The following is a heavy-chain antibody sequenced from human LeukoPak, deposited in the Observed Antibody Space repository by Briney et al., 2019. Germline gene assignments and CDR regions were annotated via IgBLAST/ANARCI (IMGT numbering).Heavy chain of an antibody. CDR3: ARDLGASMAMDHFDY. CDR1: GFTFSSYW. D-gene: IGHD5-24*01. CDR2: IKQDGSEK. J-gene: IGHJ4*02. Sequence: GGSLRLSCAASGFTFSSYWMSWVRQAPGKGLEWVANIKQDGSEKYYVDSVKGRFTISRDNAKKSLYPQMNSLRAEDTAVYYCARDLGASMAMDHFDYWGQGILVTVSS. V-gene: IGHV3-7*01.